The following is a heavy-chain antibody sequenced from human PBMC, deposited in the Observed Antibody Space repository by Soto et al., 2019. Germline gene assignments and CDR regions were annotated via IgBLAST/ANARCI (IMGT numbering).Heavy chain of an antibody. J-gene: IGHJ4*02. CDR2: IYYSGST. CDR3: ARTVTRHYDILTGYSNYFDY. V-gene: IGHV4-59*01. D-gene: IGHD3-9*01. Sequence: PSETLSLTCTVSGGSISSYYWSWIRQPPGKGLEWIGYIYYSGSTNYNPSLKSRVTISVDASKNQFSLKLSSVTAADTAVYYCARTVTRHYDILTGYSNYFDYWGQGTLVTVSS. CDR1: GGSISSYY.